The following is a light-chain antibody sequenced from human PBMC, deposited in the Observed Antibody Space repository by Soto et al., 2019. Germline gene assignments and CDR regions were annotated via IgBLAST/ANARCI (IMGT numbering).Light chain of an antibody. CDR1: QSISNW. V-gene: IGKV1-5*03. Sequence: DIQMTQSPSTVSASVRDTVTITCRASQSISNWLAWYQQNPGKAPKLLIYKASNLDSGVPSRFSGSGSGTEFTLTISSLQPDDFATYYCQQYDSYSWTFGQGTKVEIK. CDR3: QQYDSYSWT. J-gene: IGKJ1*01. CDR2: KAS.